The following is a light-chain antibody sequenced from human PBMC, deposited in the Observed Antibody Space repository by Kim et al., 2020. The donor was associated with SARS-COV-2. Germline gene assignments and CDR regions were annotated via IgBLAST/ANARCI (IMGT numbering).Light chain of an antibody. CDR2: DAS. V-gene: IGKV3-11*01. CDR3: QQRSDGNT. J-gene: IGKJ2*01. Sequence: LLMAPGERATRSCRASQSVSSFLAWYQQKPGQAPRLLIYDASSSATGIPARFSGSGSGTDFTLTISSLEPEDFAVYYCQQRSDGNTFGQGTKLEI. CDR1: QSVSSF.